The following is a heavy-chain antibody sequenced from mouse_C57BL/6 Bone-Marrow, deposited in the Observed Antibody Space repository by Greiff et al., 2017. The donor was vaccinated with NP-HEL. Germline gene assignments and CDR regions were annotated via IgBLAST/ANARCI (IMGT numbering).Heavy chain of an antibody. V-gene: IGHV1-81*01. CDR1: GYTFTSYG. Sequence: QVHVKQSGAELARPGASVKLSCKASGYTFTSYGISWVKQRTGQGLEWIGEIYPRSGNTYYNEKFKGKATLTADKSSSTAYMELRSLTSEDSAVYFCAFPYYYGKGGYWGQGTTLTVSS. D-gene: IGHD1-1*01. J-gene: IGHJ2*01. CDR2: IYPRSGNT. CDR3: AFPYYYGKGGY.